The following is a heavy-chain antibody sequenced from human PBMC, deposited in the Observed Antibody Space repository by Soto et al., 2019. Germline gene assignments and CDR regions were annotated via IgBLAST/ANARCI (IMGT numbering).Heavy chain of an antibody. CDR2: ISTYNGKT. J-gene: IGHJ3*01. V-gene: IGHV1-18*01. D-gene: IGHD3-16*02. CDR3: ARLLTEGVTYREDAFDV. CDR1: GYTFTSHG. Sequence: ASVKVSCKASGYTFTSHGFSWVRQAPGQGLEWMGWISTYNGKTDYAQKFQGRVTMTADTRTNTGYMELRSLRSDDTAVYYCARLLTEGVTYREDAFDVWGQGTKVTVSS.